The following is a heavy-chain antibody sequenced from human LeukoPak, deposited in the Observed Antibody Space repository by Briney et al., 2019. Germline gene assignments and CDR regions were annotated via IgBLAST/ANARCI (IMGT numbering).Heavy chain of an antibody. Sequence: SETLSLTCTVSGGSISSYYWSWIRQPAGKGLEWIGRIYTSGSTNYNPSLKSRVTMSVDTSKNQFSLKLSSVTAADTAVYYCARGRWERESYALDIWGQGTMVTVSS. CDR2: IYTSGST. V-gene: IGHV4-4*07. CDR3: ARGRWERESYALDI. J-gene: IGHJ3*02. D-gene: IGHD1-26*01. CDR1: GGSISSYY.